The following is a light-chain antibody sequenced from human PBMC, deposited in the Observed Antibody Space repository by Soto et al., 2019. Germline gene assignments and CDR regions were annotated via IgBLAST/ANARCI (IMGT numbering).Light chain of an antibody. CDR3: SSYAGSNNLV. V-gene: IGLV2-8*01. Sequence: QSVLTQPPSASGSPGQSVTISCSGTSSDVGGYNYVSWHQQHPGKAPKLMIYEVSKRPSGVPDRFSGSKSGNTASLIVSGLQAEDEADYYCSSYAGSNNLVFGTG. CDR1: SSDVGGYNY. J-gene: IGLJ1*01. CDR2: EVS.